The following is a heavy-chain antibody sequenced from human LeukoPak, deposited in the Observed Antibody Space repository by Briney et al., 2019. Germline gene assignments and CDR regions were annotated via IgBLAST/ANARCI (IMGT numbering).Heavy chain of an antibody. Sequence: VASVKVSCKASGGTFSSYAISWVRQAPGQGLEWMGGIIPIFGTANYAQKFHGRVTITADESTSTAYMELSSLRSEDTAVYYCAREDMITFGGVIDWGQGTLVTVSS. D-gene: IGHD3-16*02. CDR1: GGTFSSYA. CDR2: IIPIFGTA. CDR3: AREDMITFGGVID. J-gene: IGHJ4*02. V-gene: IGHV1-69*13.